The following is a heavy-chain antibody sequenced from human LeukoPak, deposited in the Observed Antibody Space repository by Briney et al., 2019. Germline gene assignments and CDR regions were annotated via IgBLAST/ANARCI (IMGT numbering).Heavy chain of an antibody. D-gene: IGHD2-15*01. CDR1: GFTFSSYA. CDR2: ISGSGGST. V-gene: IGHV3-23*01. CDR3: AKDKSCSGGSCYHPEYFQH. Sequence: GGSLRLSCAASGFTFSSYAMSWVRQAPGKGLEWVSAISGSGGSTYYADSVKGRFTISRDNSKNTLYLQMNSLRAEDTAVYYCAKDKSCSGGSCYHPEYFQHWGQGTLITVSS. J-gene: IGHJ1*01.